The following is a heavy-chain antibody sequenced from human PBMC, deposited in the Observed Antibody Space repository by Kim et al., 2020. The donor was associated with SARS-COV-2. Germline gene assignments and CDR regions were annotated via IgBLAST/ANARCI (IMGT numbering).Heavy chain of an antibody. D-gene: IGHD3-16*01. J-gene: IGHJ6*02. Sequence: SETLSLTCAVSGGSISSRNWWSWVRQPPGQGLEWIGEIYHSGSTNYNPSLKSRVTISVDKSKNQFSLKLSSVTAADTAVYYCARDLGRRGYGMDVWGQGTTVTVSS. V-gene: IGHV4-4*02. CDR2: IYHSGST. CDR1: GGSISSRNW. CDR3: ARDLGRRGYGMDV.